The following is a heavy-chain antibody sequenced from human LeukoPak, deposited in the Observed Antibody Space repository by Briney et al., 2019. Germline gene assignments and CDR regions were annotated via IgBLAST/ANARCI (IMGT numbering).Heavy chain of an antibody. Sequence: SETLSLTCTVSGYSMSSGYYWGWIRQPPERGLEWIGSMYHTGSTYYNPSLKSRVTISVDTSKNQFSLKLSSVTAADTAVYYCARVGVAGPYYYYYYMDVWGKGTTVTVSS. CDR1: GYSMSSGYY. CDR3: ARVGVAGPYYYYYYMDV. V-gene: IGHV4-38-2*02. J-gene: IGHJ6*03. D-gene: IGHD6-19*01. CDR2: MYHTGST.